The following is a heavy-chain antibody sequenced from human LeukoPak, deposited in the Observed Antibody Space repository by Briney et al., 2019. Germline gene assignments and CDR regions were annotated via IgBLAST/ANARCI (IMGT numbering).Heavy chain of an antibody. CDR2: ISYSGNT. J-gene: IGHJ4*02. V-gene: IGHV4-59*08. CDR3: ARRYSSNWPNFDY. CDR1: GSSISSYY. Sequence: PSETLSLTCTVSGSSISSYYWSWIRQPPGKGLEWIGYISYSGNTNYNPSLKSRVTISVDTSKNQFSMKLSSVTAADTAVYYCARRYSSNWPNFDYWGQGTLVTVST. D-gene: IGHD6-13*01.